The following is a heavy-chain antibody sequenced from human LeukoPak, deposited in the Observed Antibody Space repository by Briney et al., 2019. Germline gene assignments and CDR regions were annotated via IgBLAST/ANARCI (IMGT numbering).Heavy chain of an antibody. CDR1: GGSISSHY. J-gene: IGHJ4*02. CDR2: IYYSGST. Sequence: SETLSLTCTVSGGSISSHYWSWIRQPPGKGLEWIGYIYYSGSTNYNPSLKSRVTISVDTSKNQFSLKLSSVTAADTAVYYCARVATYDDSSSWYETDYWGQGTLVTVSS. D-gene: IGHD6-13*01. V-gene: IGHV4-59*11. CDR3: ARVATYDDSSSWYETDY.